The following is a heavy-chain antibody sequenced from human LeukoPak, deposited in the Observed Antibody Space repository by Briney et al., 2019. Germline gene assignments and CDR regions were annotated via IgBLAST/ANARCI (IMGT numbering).Heavy chain of an antibody. Sequence: PSETLSLTCTVSGGSISSSSYYWGWLRQPPGKGLEWIGSIYYSGSTYYNPSLKSRVTISVDTSKNQFSLKLSSVTAADTAVYYCASPNRWFNWFDPWGQGTLVTVSS. V-gene: IGHV4-39*01. CDR3: ASPNRWFNWFDP. CDR1: GGSISSSSYY. CDR2: IYYSGST. J-gene: IGHJ5*02. D-gene: IGHD3-10*01.